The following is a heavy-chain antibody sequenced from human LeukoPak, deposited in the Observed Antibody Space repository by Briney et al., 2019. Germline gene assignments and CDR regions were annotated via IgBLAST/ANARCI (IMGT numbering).Heavy chain of an antibody. Sequence: GGSLRLSCAASGFTFSSYWMSWVRQAPGKGLEWVANIKQDGSEKYYVDSVKGRFTISRDNAKNSLYLQVNSLRAEDTAVYYCARVRQLIGGSGWSYYFDYWGQGTLVTVSS. V-gene: IGHV3-7*01. CDR3: ARVRQLIGGSGWSYYFDY. D-gene: IGHD6-19*01. CDR1: GFTFSSYW. CDR2: IKQDGSEK. J-gene: IGHJ4*02.